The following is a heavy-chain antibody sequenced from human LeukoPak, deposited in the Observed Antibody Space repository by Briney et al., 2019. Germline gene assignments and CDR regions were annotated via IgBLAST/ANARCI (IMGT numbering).Heavy chain of an antibody. CDR3: ARFGSRIGTGASFGFES. CDR2: IFYGGSS. V-gene: IGHV4-39*07. J-gene: IGHJ4*02. Sequence: SETLSLTCTVSGDSIYNSDYYWGWIRRPPGKGLEWIGSIFYGGSSYYNPSLESRVTISIAPSKSQFSLNLRFVTAADTAVYYCARFGSRIGTGASFGFESWGQGTLVLVSS. D-gene: IGHD3-10*01. CDR1: GDSIYNSDYY.